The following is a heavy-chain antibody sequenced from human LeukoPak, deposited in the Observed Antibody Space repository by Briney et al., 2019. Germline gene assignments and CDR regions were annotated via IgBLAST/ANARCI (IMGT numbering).Heavy chain of an antibody. D-gene: IGHD3-22*01. CDR1: GYTFASYY. J-gene: IGHJ6*03. V-gene: IGHV1-46*01. Sequence: ASVKVSCKASGYTFASYYMHWVRQAPGQGLEWVGIINPSGDPTTYAQKFQGRVTMTSDMSTSTVYMELSSLRSEDTAVYYCARSSGYYSSLFYMHVWGKGTTVTVSS. CDR2: INPSGDPT. CDR3: ARSSGYYSSLFYMHV.